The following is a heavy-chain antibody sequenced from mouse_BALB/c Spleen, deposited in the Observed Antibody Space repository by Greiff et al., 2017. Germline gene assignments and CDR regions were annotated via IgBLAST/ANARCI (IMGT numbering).Heavy chain of an antibody. Sequence: EVQVVESGGGLVKPGGSLKLSCAASGFTFSDYYMYWVRQTPEKRLEWVATISDGGSYTYYPDSVKGRFTISRDNAKNNLYLQMSSLKSEDTAMYYCARGAGAYWGQGTLVTVSA. J-gene: IGHJ3*01. CDR3: ARGAGAY. V-gene: IGHV5-4*02. CDR1: GFTFSDYY. CDR2: ISDGGSYT.